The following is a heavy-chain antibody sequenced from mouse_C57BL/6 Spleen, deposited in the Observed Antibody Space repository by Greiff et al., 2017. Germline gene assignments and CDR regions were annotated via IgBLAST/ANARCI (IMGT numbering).Heavy chain of an antibody. CDR3: ERAKWDSWYLDV. CDR2: IIPSNGGT. J-gene: IGHJ1*03. Sequence: QVQLQQPGTELVKPGASVKLSCKASGYTFTSYWMDWVKQRPGQGLEWIGKIIPSNGGTNYNEKFKSKATLTVDKSSSTAYMQLSSLTSENSAVYYCERAKWDSWYLDVWGTGTTVTVSS. V-gene: IGHV1-53*01. D-gene: IGHD4-1*01. CDR1: GYTFTSYW.